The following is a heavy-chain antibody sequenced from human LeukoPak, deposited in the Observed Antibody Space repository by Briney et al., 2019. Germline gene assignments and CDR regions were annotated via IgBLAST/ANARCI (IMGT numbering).Heavy chain of an antibody. V-gene: IGHV1-18*01. Sequence: ASVKVSCKASGYTVTSYGISWVRQAPGQGLEWMGWISAYNGNTNYAQKLQGRVTMTTDTSTSTAYMELRSLRSDDTAVYYCAREGSIAGIYYFDYWGQGTLVTVSS. CDR1: GYTVTSYG. D-gene: IGHD6-6*01. J-gene: IGHJ4*02. CDR2: ISAYNGNT. CDR3: AREGSIAGIYYFDY.